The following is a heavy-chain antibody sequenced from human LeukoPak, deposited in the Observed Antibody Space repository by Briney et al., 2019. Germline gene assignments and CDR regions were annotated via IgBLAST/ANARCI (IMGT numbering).Heavy chain of an antibody. Sequence: ASVKVSCKASGYTFTGYYMHWVRQAPGQGLEWMGWINPNSGGTNYAQKFQGRVTMTRDTSISTAYMELSRLRSDDTAVYYCARDPDYSDYFDYWGQGTLVTVSS. CDR2: INPNSGGT. CDR3: ARDPDYSDYFDY. V-gene: IGHV1-2*02. D-gene: IGHD4-11*01. CDR1: GYTFTGYY. J-gene: IGHJ4*02.